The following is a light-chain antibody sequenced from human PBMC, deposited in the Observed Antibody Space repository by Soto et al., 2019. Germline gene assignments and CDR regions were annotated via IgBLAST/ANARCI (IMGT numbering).Light chain of an antibody. CDR3: QQYGSSPWT. Sequence: EIVLTQSPGTLSLSPGERGTLSCRASQSISSSYLAWYQQKPGQAPKLLIYAASSRATGTPDRFSGSGSGTDFTLTISRLEPEDFAVYYCQQYGSSPWTFGQGTKVEIK. V-gene: IGKV3-20*01. J-gene: IGKJ1*01. CDR1: QSISSSY. CDR2: AAS.